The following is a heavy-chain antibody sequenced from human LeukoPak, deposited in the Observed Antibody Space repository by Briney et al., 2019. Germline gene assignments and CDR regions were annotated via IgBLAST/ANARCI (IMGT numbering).Heavy chain of an antibody. CDR3: AKDSGRLGVREVFDF. J-gene: IGHJ3*01. CDR2: IGAGSTNT. D-gene: IGHD7-27*01. Sequence: GGSLRLSCAASGFTFDDYGMSWVRQAPGKGLEWVASIGAGSTNTYYADSVAGRFTISRDNSMQTLFVQMNSLRAEDTAVYFCAKDSGRLGVREVFDFCGQGTMVTVSS. V-gene: IGHV3-23*01. CDR1: GFTFDDYG.